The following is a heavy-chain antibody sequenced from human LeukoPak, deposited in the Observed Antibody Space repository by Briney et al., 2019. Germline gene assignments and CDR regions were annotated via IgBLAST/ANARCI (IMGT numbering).Heavy chain of an antibody. CDR1: GGSISSSSYY. CDR3: ARGVPYY. Sequence: SETLSLTCTVSGGSISSSSYYWGWIRQPSGKGLEWIGNIYYSGSTYYNPSLKSRVTISVDTSKNQFSLRLTSVTAADTAVYYCARGVPYYWGQGTLVTVSS. D-gene: IGHD3-16*01. V-gene: IGHV4-39*07. CDR2: IYYSGST. J-gene: IGHJ4*02.